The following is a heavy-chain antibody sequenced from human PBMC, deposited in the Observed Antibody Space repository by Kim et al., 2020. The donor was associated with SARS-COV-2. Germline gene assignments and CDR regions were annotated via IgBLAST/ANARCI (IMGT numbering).Heavy chain of an antibody. J-gene: IGHJ4*02. D-gene: IGHD3-3*01. Sequence: GGSLRLSCAASGFTFSSYSMNWVRQAPGKGLEWVSSISSSSSYIYYADSVKGRFTISRDNAKNSLYLQMNSLRAEDTAVYYCARDQRSGRPTIFGVVTHSAGYWGQGTLVTVSS. CDR2: ISSSSSYI. CDR3: ARDQRSGRPTIFGVVTHSAGY. CDR1: GFTFSSYS. V-gene: IGHV3-21*01.